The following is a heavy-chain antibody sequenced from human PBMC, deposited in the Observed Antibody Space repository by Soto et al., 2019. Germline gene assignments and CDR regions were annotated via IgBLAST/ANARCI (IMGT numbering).Heavy chain of an antibody. V-gene: IGHV1-46*01. D-gene: IGHD5-12*01. CDR3: ARGASGLATIDY. Sequence: QVQLVQSGAEVKKPGASVKVACKASGYTFTSYYMHWVRQAPGQGLEWMGIINPSGGSTSYAQKFQGIVTMTRDTSTSTVYMELSSLRSEDTAVYYCARGASGLATIDYWGQGTLVTVSS. J-gene: IGHJ4*02. CDR1: GYTFTSYY. CDR2: INPSGGST.